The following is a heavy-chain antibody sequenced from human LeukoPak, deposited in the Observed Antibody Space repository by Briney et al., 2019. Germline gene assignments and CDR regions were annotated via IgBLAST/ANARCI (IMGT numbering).Heavy chain of an antibody. CDR2: INPNSGGT. Sequence: ASVKVSCKASGYTFTGSYMHWVRQAPGQGLEWMGWINPNSGGTNYAQKFQGRVTMTRDTSISTAYMELSRLRSDDTAVYYCARDYYGSGSYYNLNWFDPWGQGTLVTVSS. J-gene: IGHJ5*02. V-gene: IGHV1-2*02. CDR3: ARDYYGSGSYYNLNWFDP. D-gene: IGHD3-10*01. CDR1: GYTFTGSY.